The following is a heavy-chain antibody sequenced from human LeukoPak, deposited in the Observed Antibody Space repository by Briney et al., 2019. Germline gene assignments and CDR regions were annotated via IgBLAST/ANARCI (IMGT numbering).Heavy chain of an antibody. Sequence: PSETLSLTCAVYGGSFSGYYWSWIRQPPGKGLEWIGEINHSGSTNYNPSLKSRVTISVDASKNQFSLKLSSVTAADTAVYYCARHPRYEIVVATTEGFDYWGQGTLVTVSS. J-gene: IGHJ4*02. CDR3: ARHPRYEIVVATTEGFDY. D-gene: IGHD3-22*01. V-gene: IGHV4-34*01. CDR2: INHSGST. CDR1: GGSFSGYY.